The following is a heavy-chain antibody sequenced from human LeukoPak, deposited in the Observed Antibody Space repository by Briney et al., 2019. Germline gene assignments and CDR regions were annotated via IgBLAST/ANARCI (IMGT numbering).Heavy chain of an antibody. D-gene: IGHD5-12*01. Sequence: PSETLSLTCAVYGGSFSGYYWSWIRQPPGKGLEWIGEINHSGSTNYNPSLKSRVTISVDTSKNQFSLKLSSVTAADTAVYHCARNENIEAFDIWGQGTMVTVSS. CDR3: ARNENIEAFDI. V-gene: IGHV4-34*01. CDR1: GGSFSGYY. J-gene: IGHJ3*02. CDR2: INHSGST.